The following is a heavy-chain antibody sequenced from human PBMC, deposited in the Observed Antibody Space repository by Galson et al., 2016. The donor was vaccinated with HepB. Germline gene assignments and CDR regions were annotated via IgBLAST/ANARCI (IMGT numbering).Heavy chain of an antibody. CDR2: IKEDGSER. V-gene: IGHV3-7*01. D-gene: IGHD2-21*01. J-gene: IGHJ4*02. Sequence: SLRLSCAASGFTFSSYWMSWVRQAPGKGLEWVANIKEDGSERYYVDSVKGRFTISRDNAKNSLYLQMSSLRAEDTAVYYCARKGGGDNDYWGQGTLVTVPS. CDR1: GFTFSSYW. CDR3: ARKGGGDNDY.